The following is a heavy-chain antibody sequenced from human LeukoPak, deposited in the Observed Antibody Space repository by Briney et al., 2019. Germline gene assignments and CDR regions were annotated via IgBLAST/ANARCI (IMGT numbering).Heavy chain of an antibody. D-gene: IGHD4-11*01. CDR1: GYTFTSYD. CDR2: MNPNSGNT. CDR3: ARGPTGQKGPYYMDV. V-gene: IGHV1-8*01. Sequence: ASLKVSCKASGYTFTSYDINWVRQATGQGLEWMGWMNPNSGNTGYAQKFQGRVTMTRNTSISTAYMGLSSLRSEDTAVYYCARGPTGQKGPYYMDVWGKGTTVTVSS. J-gene: IGHJ6*03.